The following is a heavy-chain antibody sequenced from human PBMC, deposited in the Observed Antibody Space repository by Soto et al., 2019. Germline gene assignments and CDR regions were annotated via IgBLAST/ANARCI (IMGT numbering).Heavy chain of an antibody. Sequence: QVQWVQSGAEVKKPGSSVKVSCKASGGTLNSYTINWVRQAPGHGPEWLGRIIPFLGVENYAQTFQGRVTITADKSSSTVYMELTSLRSEDTAVYYCARSSVAAAGTLGNWGPGTLVTVSS. CDR3: ARSSVAAAGTLGN. J-gene: IGHJ4*02. CDR2: IIPFLGVE. CDR1: GGTLNSYT. V-gene: IGHV1-69*02. D-gene: IGHD6-13*01.